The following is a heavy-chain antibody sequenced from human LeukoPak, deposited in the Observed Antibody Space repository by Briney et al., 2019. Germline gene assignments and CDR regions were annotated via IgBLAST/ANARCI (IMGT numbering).Heavy chain of an antibody. D-gene: IGHD1-1*01. V-gene: IGHV4-34*01. CDR3: ARGRTPPELQLGFDP. J-gene: IGHJ5*02. Sequence: SETLSLTCTVSAGSISSYYWSWIRQPPGKGLEWIGEINHSGSTNYNPSLKSRVTISVDTSKNQFSLKLSSVTAADTAVYYCARGRTPPELQLGFDPWGQGTLVTVSS. CDR2: INHSGST. CDR1: AGSISSYY.